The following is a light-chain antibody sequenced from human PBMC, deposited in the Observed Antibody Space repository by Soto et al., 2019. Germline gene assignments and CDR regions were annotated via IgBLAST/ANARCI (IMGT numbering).Light chain of an antibody. V-gene: IGLV2-14*01. CDR2: DVS. CDR1: SSDVGGYNY. CDR3: SSYTSSSTLGV. J-gene: IGLJ2*01. Sequence: QSALTQPASVSGSPGQSITISCTGTSSDVGGYNYVSWYQQHPGKAPKLMIYDVSNRPSGVSNRFSGSKSGNTASLTISGXXXXXXXXYYCSSYTSSSTLGVFGGGTKL.